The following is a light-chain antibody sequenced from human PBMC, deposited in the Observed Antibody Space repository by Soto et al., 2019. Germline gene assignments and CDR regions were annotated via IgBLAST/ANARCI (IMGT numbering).Light chain of an antibody. V-gene: IGLV2-14*03. J-gene: IGLJ2*01. Sequence: QSALTQPASVSGSPGQSITISCTGTSSDIGAYDYVSWYQQHPGKAPKLMIYEVFRRPSGLSDRFSGSKSGNTASLTISGLQAEDEADYYCCSYTTTSTFVFGGGTKLTVL. CDR3: CSYTTTSTFV. CDR1: SSDIGAYDY. CDR2: EVF.